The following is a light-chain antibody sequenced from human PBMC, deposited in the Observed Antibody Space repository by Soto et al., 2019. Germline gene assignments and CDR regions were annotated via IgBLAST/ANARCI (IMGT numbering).Light chain of an antibody. CDR2: TGS. CDR3: QQDASYPLT. J-gene: IGKJ1*01. Sequence: DLPMTQSPSYVAASVGDRFTITCRASQAIKNWLAWYQQKPGKAPNLLIYTGSTLQSGVPSRFSGSGSGTDFTLTITSLQPEDFATYYCQQDASYPLTFGQGTRVEIK. CDR1: QAIKNW. V-gene: IGKV1-12*01.